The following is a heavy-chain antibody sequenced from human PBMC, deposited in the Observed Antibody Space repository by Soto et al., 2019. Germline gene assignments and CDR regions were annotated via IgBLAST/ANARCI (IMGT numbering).Heavy chain of an antibody. Sequence: PGGSLRLSCAASGFTFSSYGMHWVRQAPGKGLEWVAVISYDGSNKYYADSVKGRFTISRDNSKNTLYLQMNSLRAEDTAVYYCAKVSTWPNYYDSSGYDYWGQGTLVTVSS. D-gene: IGHD3-22*01. CDR3: AKVSTWPNYYDSSGYDY. V-gene: IGHV3-30*18. CDR2: ISYDGSNK. J-gene: IGHJ4*02. CDR1: GFTFSSYG.